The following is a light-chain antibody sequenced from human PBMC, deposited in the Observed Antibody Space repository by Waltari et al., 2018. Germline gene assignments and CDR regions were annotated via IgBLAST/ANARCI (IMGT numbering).Light chain of an antibody. CDR2: GAS. CDR3: QHFNNWPPWA. CDR1: QSVSSNY. Sequence: EIVLTQSPGTLSLSPGERATLSCRSSQSVSSNYLAWYQQKPGQAPRLLIYGASSRATGISDRFSGSGSGTDFTLTISSLQSEDVAVYYCQHFNNWPPWAFGQGTKVEIK. V-gene: IGKV3-20*01. J-gene: IGKJ1*01.